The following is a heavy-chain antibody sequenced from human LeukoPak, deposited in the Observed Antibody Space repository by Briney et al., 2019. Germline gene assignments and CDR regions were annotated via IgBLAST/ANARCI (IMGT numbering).Heavy chain of an antibody. CDR3: ARRYFDH. V-gene: IGHV3-7*01. CDR1: GFTFSSYA. J-gene: IGHJ4*02. Sequence: PGRSLRLSCAASGFTFSSYAMHWVRQAPGKGLEWVANIKEDGSEKYYVDSVKGRFTISRDNAKNSLSLQMNSLRAEDTAVYYCARRYFDHWGQGTLVTVSS. CDR2: IKEDGSEK. D-gene: IGHD2-15*01.